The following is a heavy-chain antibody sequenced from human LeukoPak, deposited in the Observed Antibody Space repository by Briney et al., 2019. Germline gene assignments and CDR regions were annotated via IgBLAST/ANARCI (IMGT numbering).Heavy chain of an antibody. CDR1: GYTFINYY. J-gene: IGHJ3*02. CDR2: IDPDSGGT. CDR3: AREYYDRSGRKHAFDI. V-gene: IGHV1-2*02. Sequence: ASVKVSCKASGYTFINYYVHWVRQAPGQGLEWMGRIDPDSGGTSYAQNSQGRVTMTTDTSISTAYMELSRLRSDDTAVYYCAREYYDRSGRKHAFDIWGQGTMVTVSS. D-gene: IGHD3-22*01.